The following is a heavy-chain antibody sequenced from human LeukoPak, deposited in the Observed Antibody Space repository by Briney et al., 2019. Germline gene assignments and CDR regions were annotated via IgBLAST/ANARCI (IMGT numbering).Heavy chain of an antibody. CDR3: ARFITMVRGVYIHYFDY. CDR1: GYSFTSYW. Sequence: GESLKISRKGSGYSFTSYWIGWVRQMPGKGLEWMGIIYPGDSDTRYSPSFQGQVTISADKSISTAYLQWSSLKASDTAMYYCARFITMVRGVYIHYFDYWGQGALVTVSS. V-gene: IGHV5-51*01. D-gene: IGHD3-10*01. J-gene: IGHJ4*02. CDR2: IYPGDSDT.